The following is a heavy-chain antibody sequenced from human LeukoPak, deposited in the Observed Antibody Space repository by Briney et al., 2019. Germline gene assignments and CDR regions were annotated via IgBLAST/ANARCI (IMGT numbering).Heavy chain of an antibody. CDR1: GYTFTDYY. V-gene: IGHV1-46*01. CDR2: INPSGGIT. D-gene: IGHD1-26*01. J-gene: IGHJ4*02. Sequence: ASVKVSCKASGYTFTDYYMHWVRQAPGQGLEWMGIINPSGGITNYAQKFQGRVTMTRDMSTSTVYMELSSLRSEDTAVYYCARVSVGATMLAYFDYWGQGTLVTVSS. CDR3: ARVSVGATMLAYFDY.